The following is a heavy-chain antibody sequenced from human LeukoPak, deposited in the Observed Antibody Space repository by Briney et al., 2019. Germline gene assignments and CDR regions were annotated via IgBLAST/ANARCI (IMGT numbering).Heavy chain of an antibody. V-gene: IGHV1-18*04. CDR3: ARGPPGVTTAEYFQH. Sequence: GESLKISCKGSGYSFTSYWIGWVRQAPGQGLEWMGWISAYNGNTIYAQKLQGRVTMTTDTSTSTAYMELRSLRSDDTAVYYCARGPPGVTTAEYFQHWGQGTLVTVSS. J-gene: IGHJ1*01. CDR1: GYSFTSYW. D-gene: IGHD4-17*01. CDR2: ISAYNGNT.